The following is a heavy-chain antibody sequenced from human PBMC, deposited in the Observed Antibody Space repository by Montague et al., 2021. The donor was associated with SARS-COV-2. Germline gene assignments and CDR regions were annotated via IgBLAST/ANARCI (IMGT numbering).Heavy chain of an antibody. CDR3: ARGSGWMGNAFDI. V-gene: IGHV4-59*01. J-gene: IGHJ3*02. CDR2: IYYSGST. Sequence: TLSLTCTVSGGSISSYYWSWIRRPPGKGLEWLGYIYYSGSTNYNPSLKSRVTISVDTSKNQFSLKLSSVTAADTAVYYCARGSGWMGNAFDIWGQGAMVTVSS. CDR1: GGSISSYY. D-gene: IGHD6-19*01.